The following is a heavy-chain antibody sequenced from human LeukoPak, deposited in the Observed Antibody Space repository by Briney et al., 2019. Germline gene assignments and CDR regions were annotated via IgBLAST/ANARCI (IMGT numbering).Heavy chain of an antibody. Sequence: GKSLRLSCAAPGFTFSNYAMHWVRQAPGKGLEWVAATSHDEGNKYYADSVKGRFTISSDNSRNTMYLEVNSLRTDDTAVYYCARGPGLAMGKGYFDYCGQGTLVTVSS. D-gene: IGHD5-18*01. V-gene: IGHV3-30-3*01. CDR1: GFTFSNYA. J-gene: IGHJ4*02. CDR2: TSHDEGNK. CDR3: ARGPGLAMGKGYFDY.